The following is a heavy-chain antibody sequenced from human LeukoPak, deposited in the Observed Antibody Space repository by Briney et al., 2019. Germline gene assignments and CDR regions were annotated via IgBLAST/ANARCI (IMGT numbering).Heavy chain of an antibody. J-gene: IGHJ4*02. Sequence: SETLSLTCAASGYSISSGYYWGWIRQPPGKGLEWVGSVYHTGNTYYNPSLKSRVTISVDTSKNQFSLKLSSVTAADTALYYCARDQPYFDSWGQGALVTVSS. CDR1: GYSISSGYY. CDR3: ARDQPYFDS. CDR2: VYHTGNT. V-gene: IGHV4-38-2*02.